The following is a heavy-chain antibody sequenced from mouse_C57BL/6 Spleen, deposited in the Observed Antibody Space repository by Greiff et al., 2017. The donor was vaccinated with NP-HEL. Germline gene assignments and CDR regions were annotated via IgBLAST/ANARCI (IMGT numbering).Heavy chain of an antibody. CDR2: IYPSDSET. Sequence: QVQLQQPGAELVRPGSSVKLSCKASGYTFTSYWMDWVKQRPGQGLEWIGNIYPSDSETHYNQKFKDKATLTVDKSSSTAYMQLSSLTSEDSAVYYCARRAGTKWYFDVWGTGTTVTVSS. D-gene: IGHD3-3*01. CDR3: ARRAGTKWYFDV. CDR1: GYTFTSYW. J-gene: IGHJ1*03. V-gene: IGHV1-61*01.